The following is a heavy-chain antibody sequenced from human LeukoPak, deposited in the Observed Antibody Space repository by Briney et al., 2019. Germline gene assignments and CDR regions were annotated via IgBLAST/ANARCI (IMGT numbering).Heavy chain of an antibody. CDR3: ARNYYYDSSGYYYVEDYYYGMDV. Sequence: GGSLRLSCTASGFTFRSFEMNWVRQAPGKGLEWVSYISSSGTTIYYADSVKGRFTISRDNAKNSLYLQMNSLRAEDTALYYCARNYYYDSSGYYYVEDYYYGMDVWGQGTTVTVSS. V-gene: IGHV3-48*03. J-gene: IGHJ6*02. D-gene: IGHD3-22*01. CDR1: GFTFRSFE. CDR2: ISSSGTTI.